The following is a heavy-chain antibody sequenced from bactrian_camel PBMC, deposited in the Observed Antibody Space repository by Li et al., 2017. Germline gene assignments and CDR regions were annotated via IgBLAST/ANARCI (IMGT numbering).Heavy chain of an antibody. V-gene: IGHV3S53*01. CDR3: AATSKCYYSDDDPMPANFQI. J-gene: IGHJ4*01. CDR2: INTGGHM. CDR1: GIVIGSRC. D-gene: IGHD4*01. Sequence: HVQLVESGGGSVQPGGSIKLSCSASGIVIGSRCMGWFRQAAGKQREWVSLINTGGHMTYEDSVKGRFTISQDSAKNILYLQMDTLKVEDTGTYVCAATSKCYYSDDDPMPANFQIWGQGTQVTVS.